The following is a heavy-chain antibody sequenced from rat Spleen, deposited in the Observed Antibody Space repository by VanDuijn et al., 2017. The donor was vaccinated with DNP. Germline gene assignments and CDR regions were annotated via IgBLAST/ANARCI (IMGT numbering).Heavy chain of an antibody. CDR3: TRDIPIYSSHTGHGDFDY. D-gene: IGHD1-2*01. J-gene: IGHJ2*01. CDR2: ITNTGGST. V-gene: IGHV5-31*01. Sequence: EVQLVESGGGLVQPGRSLKLSCVASGFTFNNYWMTWIRQAPGKGLEWVASITNTGGSTYYPDSVKGRFTISRDNAKSTLYLQMNSLRSEDTATYYCTRDIPIYSSHTGHGDFDYWGQGVMVTVSS. CDR1: GFTFNNYW.